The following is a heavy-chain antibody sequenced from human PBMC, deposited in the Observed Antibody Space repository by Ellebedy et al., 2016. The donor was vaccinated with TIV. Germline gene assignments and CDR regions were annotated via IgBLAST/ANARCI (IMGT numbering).Heavy chain of an antibody. CDR3: AKDTLPYFDWSFDY. CDR2: ITGGVGAS. J-gene: IGHJ4*02. D-gene: IGHD3-9*01. V-gene: IGHV3-23*01. Sequence: GGSLRLXXAASGFRFNSYAMNWVRQSPGKGLEWVSSITGGVGASYYADSVKGRFTISRDNSKNTVHLQMNSLRAEDTAIYYCAKDTLPYFDWSFDYWGQGTLVAVSS. CDR1: GFRFNSYA.